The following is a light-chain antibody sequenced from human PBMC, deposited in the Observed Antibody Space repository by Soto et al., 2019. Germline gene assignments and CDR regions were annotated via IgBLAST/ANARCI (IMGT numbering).Light chain of an antibody. CDR2: EVS. V-gene: IGLV2-14*01. CDR1: SSDVGGFNY. J-gene: IGLJ1*01. CDR3: SSYTSSSTYV. Sequence: QSALTQPASVSGSPGQSITISCTGTSSDVGGFNYVSWYQHHPGKAPKLMIYEVSNRPSGVSNRFSGSKSGNTASLTISGLQAEDEADYDCSSYTSSSTYVFGTGTQLTVL.